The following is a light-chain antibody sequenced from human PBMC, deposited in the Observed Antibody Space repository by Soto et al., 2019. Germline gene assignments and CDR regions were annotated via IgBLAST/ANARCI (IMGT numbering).Light chain of an antibody. V-gene: IGLV2-8*01. Sequence: QLVLTQPPSASGSPGQSVTISCTGTSSDVGDYNYVSWYQQHPGKAPKLMIYEVSKRPSGVTDRFSGSKSGNTASLTVSGLQAEDEADYYCSSYAGSLYVFGTGTKLTVL. CDR1: SSDVGDYNY. CDR2: EVS. CDR3: SSYAGSLYV. J-gene: IGLJ1*01.